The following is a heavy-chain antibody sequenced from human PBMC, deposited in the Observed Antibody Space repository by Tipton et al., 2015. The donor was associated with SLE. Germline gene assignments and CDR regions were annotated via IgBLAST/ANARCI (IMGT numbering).Heavy chain of an antibody. D-gene: IGHD5-24*01. CDR1: GYTFTGYY. V-gene: IGHV1-2*06. J-gene: IGHJ6*02. Sequence: QLVQSGAEVKKPGASVKVSCKASGYTFTGYYMHWVRQAPGQGLEWMGRINPNSGGTNYAQKFQGRVTMTRDPSISTAYMEMSRLRSDDTAVYYCARDNGVEMATKDYYGMDVWGQGTTVTVSS. CDR3: ARDNGVEMATKDYYGMDV. CDR2: INPNSGGT.